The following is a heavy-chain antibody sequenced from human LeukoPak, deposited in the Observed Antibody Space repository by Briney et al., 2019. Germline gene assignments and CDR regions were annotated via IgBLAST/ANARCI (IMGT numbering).Heavy chain of an antibody. Sequence: PGGSLRLSCAASGFTFSSYEMNWVRQAPGKGLEWGSYISSSCSSIYYADSVKGRFTISRDNAKNSLYLQMNRLRAEDTAVYYCAREGSSSWYVLGPFDYWGQGTLVTVSS. V-gene: IGHV3-48*03. J-gene: IGHJ4*02. CDR3: AREGSSSWYVLGPFDY. CDR2: ISSSCSSI. D-gene: IGHD6-13*01. CDR1: GFTFSSYE.